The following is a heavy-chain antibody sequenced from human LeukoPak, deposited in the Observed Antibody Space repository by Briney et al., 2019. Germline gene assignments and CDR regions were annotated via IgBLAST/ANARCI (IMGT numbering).Heavy chain of an antibody. CDR2: IHNSGIN. V-gene: IGHV4-34*01. D-gene: IGHD3-10*01. J-gene: IGHJ4*02. CDR3: ARRYYYNLGSFPFDF. Sequence: SETLSLTCAVSGGPFSVYFWSCIRQSSGKGLEWIGEIHNSGINNYNQSLSIRLTISEDTSKNQFYLNLRSVTAADTAVYCCARRYYYNLGSFPFDFWGQGTLVTVSS. CDR1: GGPFSVYF.